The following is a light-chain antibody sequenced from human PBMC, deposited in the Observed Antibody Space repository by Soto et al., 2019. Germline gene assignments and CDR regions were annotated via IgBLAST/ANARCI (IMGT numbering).Light chain of an antibody. CDR3: QQYGSSVT. J-gene: IGKJ1*01. CDR2: GAS. CDR1: QSVSSSY. V-gene: IGKV3-20*01. Sequence: VLTQSPGTLSLSPGARAPLSCRASQSVSSSYLAWYQQKPGQAPRLLIYGASSRATGIPDRFSGSGSGTDFTLTISRLEPEDFAVYYCQQYGSSVTFGQGTKVDIK.